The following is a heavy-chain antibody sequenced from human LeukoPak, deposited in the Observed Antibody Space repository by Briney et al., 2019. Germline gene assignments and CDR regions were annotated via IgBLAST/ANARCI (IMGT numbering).Heavy chain of an antibody. J-gene: IGHJ4*02. V-gene: IGHV3-11*01. CDR2: ISQGGSAI. CDR1: GFTFNEYY. D-gene: IGHD3-16*01. Sequence: GGSLRLSCAASGFTFNEYYMTWMRRAPGKGLEWVSYISQGGSAIYTDSVKGRFSISRDNAKDSLYLQMDSLRVEDTAIYYCARWSGGADYWGQGVQVAVSS. CDR3: ARWSGGADY.